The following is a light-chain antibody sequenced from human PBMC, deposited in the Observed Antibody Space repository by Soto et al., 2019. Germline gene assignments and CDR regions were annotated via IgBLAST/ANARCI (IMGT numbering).Light chain of an antibody. Sequence: EIVLTQFPGILSLSPGERATLSCRASQTVSDNFLAWYQQKPGQSPSLLIYFTSSRATGIPDRFRGSGSGTELTLTISSLEPEDFAVYCCQQYGTSPVTFGQGTKLEIQ. V-gene: IGKV3-20*01. J-gene: IGKJ2*01. CDR3: QQYGTSPVT. CDR1: QTVSDNF. CDR2: FTS.